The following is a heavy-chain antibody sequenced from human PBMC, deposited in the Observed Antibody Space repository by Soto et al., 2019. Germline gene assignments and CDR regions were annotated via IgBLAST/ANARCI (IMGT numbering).Heavy chain of an antibody. D-gene: IGHD6-6*01. CDR1: GFTFSSYS. J-gene: IGHJ4*02. Sequence: GGSLRLSCAASGFTFSSYSMNWVRQAPGKGLEWVSYISSSSTIYYADSVKGRFTISRDNAKNSLYLQMNSLRAEDTAVYYCAREYSSSLSYWGQGTLVTVSS. CDR2: ISSSSTI. CDR3: AREYSSSLSY. V-gene: IGHV3-48*04.